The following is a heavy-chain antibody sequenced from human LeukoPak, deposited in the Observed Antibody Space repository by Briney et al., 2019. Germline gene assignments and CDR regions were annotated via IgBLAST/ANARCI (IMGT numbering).Heavy chain of an antibody. CDR2: INSDGSST. D-gene: IGHD6-6*01. CDR1: GFTFSSYW. CDR3: ARVLIAARQQAFDY. J-gene: IGHJ4*02. Sequence: QPGGSLRLSCAASGFTFSSYWMHWVRHAPGKGLVWVSRINSDGSSTSYADSVKGRFTISRDDAKNTLYLQINSLRAEDTAVYYCARVLIAARQQAFDYWGQGTLVTVSS. V-gene: IGHV3-74*01.